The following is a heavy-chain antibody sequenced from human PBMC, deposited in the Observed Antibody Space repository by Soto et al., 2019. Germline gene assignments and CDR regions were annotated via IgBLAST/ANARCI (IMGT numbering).Heavy chain of an antibody. CDR2: INPNSGGT. D-gene: IGHD3-22*01. CDR1: GYTFTVYY. J-gene: IGHJ3*02. Sequence: ASVKVSCKASGYTFTVYYMHWGRQAPGQGLEWMGWINPNSGGTNYAQKFQGRVTMTRDTSISTAYMELSRLRSDDTSVYYCARVTIVVVPEPGDAFDIWAQGTMVTVSS. CDR3: ARVTIVVVPEPGDAFDI. V-gene: IGHV1-2*02.